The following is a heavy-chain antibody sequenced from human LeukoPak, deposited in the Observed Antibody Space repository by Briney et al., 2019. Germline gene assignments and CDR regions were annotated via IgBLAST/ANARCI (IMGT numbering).Heavy chain of an antibody. CDR3: ARVMTTVTTCCGWFDP. D-gene: IGHD4-17*01. CDR2: IYYSGST. CDR1: GGSISSSSYY. J-gene: IGHJ5*02. V-gene: IGHV4-39*06. Sequence: PSETLSLTCTVSGGSISSSSYYWGWIRQPPGKGLEWIGSIYYSGSTYYNPPLKSRVTISVDTSKNQFTLKLSSVTAADTAVYYCARVMTTVTTCCGWFDPWGQGTLVTVSS.